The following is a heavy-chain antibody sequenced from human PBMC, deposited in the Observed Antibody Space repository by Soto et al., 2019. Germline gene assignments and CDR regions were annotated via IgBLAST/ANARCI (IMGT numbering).Heavy chain of an antibody. Sequence: QITLKESGPTLVKPTQTLTLTCTFSGFSLSTSGVGVGWIRQPPGKALEWLALIYWDDDQRYSPSLKSRRTTTKDTSKNQVVLTMTNIDPVDTATYYCAHTQGGYYGSGILSYFDYWGQGTLVTVSS. J-gene: IGHJ4*02. D-gene: IGHD3-10*01. CDR3: AHTQGGYYGSGILSYFDY. CDR1: GFSLSTSGVG. V-gene: IGHV2-5*02. CDR2: IYWDDDQ.